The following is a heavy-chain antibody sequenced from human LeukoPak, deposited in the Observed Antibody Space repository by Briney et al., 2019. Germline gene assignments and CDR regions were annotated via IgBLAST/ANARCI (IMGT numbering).Heavy chain of an antibody. J-gene: IGHJ4*02. CDR2: MYYSGST. D-gene: IGHD2-21*02. V-gene: IGHV4-39*07. CDR3: ARDNRGEVTLFDY. Sequence: SETLSLTCTVSGGSISSSSYCWGWVRQPPGKGLEWIGCMYYSGSTHYNPSLMSRVTISVDTSKNLFSLKVNSVTAADTAVYYCARDNRGEVTLFDYWGQGTLVTVSS. CDR1: GGSISSSSYC.